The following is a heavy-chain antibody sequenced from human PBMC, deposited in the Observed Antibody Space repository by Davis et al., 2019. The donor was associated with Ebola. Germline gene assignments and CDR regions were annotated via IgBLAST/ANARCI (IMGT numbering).Heavy chain of an antibody. J-gene: IGHJ4*02. CDR2: INHSGST. D-gene: IGHD3-16*02. CDR1: GGSFSRYY. V-gene: IGHV4-34*01. Sequence: SETLSLTCAVSGGSFSRYYWSWIRQPPGKGLEWIGEINHSGSTNYNPSLKSRVTISVDTSKNQFSLKLSSVTAADTAVYYCARGRDYIWGSYRFGYWGQGTLVTVSS. CDR3: ARGRDYIWGSYRFGY.